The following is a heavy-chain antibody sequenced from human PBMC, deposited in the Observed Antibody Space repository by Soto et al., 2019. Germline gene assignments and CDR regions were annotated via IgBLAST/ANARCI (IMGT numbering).Heavy chain of an antibody. Sequence: GGSLRLSCAASGFTFSSYAMSWVRQAPGKGLEWGWAVSGSGGRTYYADSGKGRFTIYRDNSKNTLYLQMNSLRAEDTAVYYCAKDHGDFGWLLYYYGMDVWGQGTTVTVSS. J-gene: IGHJ6*02. CDR2: VSGSGGRT. CDR3: AKDHGDFGWLLYYYGMDV. D-gene: IGHD3-9*01. V-gene: IGHV3-23*01. CDR1: GFTFSSYA.